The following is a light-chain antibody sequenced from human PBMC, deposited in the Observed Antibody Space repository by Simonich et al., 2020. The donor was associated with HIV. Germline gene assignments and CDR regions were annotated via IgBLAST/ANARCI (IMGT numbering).Light chain of an antibody. Sequence: EIVLTQSPATLSLYPGERPTLSCRASQSVSSYLAWYQQKPGQAPRLLIYDASNRATGIPARFSGSESGTDFTLTISSLEPEDFAVYYCQQRSNWRGTFGPGTKVDIK. CDR2: DAS. CDR1: QSVSSY. CDR3: QQRSNWRGT. V-gene: IGKV3-11*01. J-gene: IGKJ3*01.